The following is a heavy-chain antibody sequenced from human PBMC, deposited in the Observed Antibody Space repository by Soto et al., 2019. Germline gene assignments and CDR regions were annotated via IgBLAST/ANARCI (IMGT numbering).Heavy chain of an antibody. CDR3: ARAGPDIVVVVAAAYYFDY. CDR2: ISAYNGNT. CDR1: GYTFTSYG. Sequence: GASGKVSCKGSGYTFTSYGMSWVGQAPGKRGEWMGWISAYNGNTNYAQKLQGGVTMTTDTSTSTAYMELRSLRSDDTAVYYCARAGPDIVVVVAAAYYFDYWGQGTLVTVSS. D-gene: IGHD2-15*01. J-gene: IGHJ4*02. V-gene: IGHV1-18*01.